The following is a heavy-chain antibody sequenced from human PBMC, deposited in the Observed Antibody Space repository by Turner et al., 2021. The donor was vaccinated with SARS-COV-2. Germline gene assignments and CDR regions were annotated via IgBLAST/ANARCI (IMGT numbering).Heavy chain of an antibody. V-gene: IGHV4-39*01. CDR3: ATEYGSGGYYFDQ. D-gene: IGHD3-10*01. CDR2: SYYTGST. Sequence: QLQLQESGPGLVKASETLSLTCTGTGGSISSSRYYWVWIRQPPGKGLEWIGSSYYTGSTYYNLSLKSRVTISVDTSKNQFSLKLSFVTAADTAAYYCATEYGSGGYYFDQWGQGTLVTVSS. J-gene: IGHJ4*02. CDR1: GGSISSSRYY.